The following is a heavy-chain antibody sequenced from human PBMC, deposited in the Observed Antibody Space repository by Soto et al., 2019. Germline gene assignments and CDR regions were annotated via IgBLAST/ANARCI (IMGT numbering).Heavy chain of an antibody. CDR1: GFTFSSYS. CDR3: AREFDSGYDS. Sequence: PGGSLKLCCSASGFTFSSYSMNWVRQAPGKGLEWVSSISSSSSYIYYADSVKGRFTIYRDNAKNSLYLQMNSLRAEDTAVYYCAREFDSGYDSWGQGTLVTVSS. V-gene: IGHV3-21*01. D-gene: IGHD5-12*01. J-gene: IGHJ5*02. CDR2: ISSSSSYI.